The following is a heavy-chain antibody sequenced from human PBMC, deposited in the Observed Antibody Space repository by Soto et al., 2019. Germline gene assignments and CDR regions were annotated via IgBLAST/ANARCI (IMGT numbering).Heavy chain of an antibody. D-gene: IGHD3-22*01. Sequence: PSETLSLTCAVYGGSFSGYYWSWIRQPPGKGLEWIGEINHSASTNYNPSLKSRVTISVDTSKNQFSLKLSSVTAADTAVYYCASHFRSGYYFGSWGQGTMVIVSP. CDR3: ASHFRSGYYFGS. J-gene: IGHJ5*02. CDR2: INHSAST. V-gene: IGHV4-34*01. CDR1: GGSFSGYY.